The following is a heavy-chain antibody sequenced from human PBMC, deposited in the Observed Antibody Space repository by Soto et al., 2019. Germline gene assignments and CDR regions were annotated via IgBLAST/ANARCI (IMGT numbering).Heavy chain of an antibody. CDR2: IHYSGDT. V-gene: IGHV4-39*01. Sequence: SETLSLTCSVSGGSIISTTYHWGWIRQPPGKGLEWIGNIHYSGDTHYNPSLKSRVTMSLDTSKNQFSLTLTSVTAADTAVYYCARFPSSRRSYYYYYIDVWGKGTTVTVS. CDR1: GGSIISTTYH. J-gene: IGHJ6*03. D-gene: IGHD3-10*01. CDR3: ARFPSSRRSYYYYYIDV.